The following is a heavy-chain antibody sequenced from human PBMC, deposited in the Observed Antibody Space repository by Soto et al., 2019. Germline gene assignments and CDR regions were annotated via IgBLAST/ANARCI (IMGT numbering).Heavy chain of an antibody. V-gene: IGHV3-30*18. CDR2: ISYDGSNK. CDR3: AQDLGSTSTYLDY. D-gene: IGHD2-2*01. CDR1: GFTFSRYG. J-gene: IGHJ4*02. Sequence: QVQLVESGGGVVQPGRSLRLSCAASGFTFSRYGMNWVRQAPGKGLEWVAVISYDGSNKYYADSVKGRFTISRDSSQNTLFLQMNSLRAEDTAVYYCAQDLGSTSTYLDYWGQGILVTVSS.